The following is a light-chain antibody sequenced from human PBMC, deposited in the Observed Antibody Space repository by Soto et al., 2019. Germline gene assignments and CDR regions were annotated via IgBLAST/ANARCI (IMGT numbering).Light chain of an antibody. CDR3: QQRSNWPPIT. CDR2: DAS. J-gene: IGKJ5*01. Sequence: EIVLRQSPVTLSLSPGERATLSCRASQSVSSYLAWYQQKPGQAPRLLIYDASNRATGIPARFSGSGSGTDFTLTISSLEPEDFAVYYCQQRSNWPPITFGQGTRLEIK. V-gene: IGKV3-11*01. CDR1: QSVSSY.